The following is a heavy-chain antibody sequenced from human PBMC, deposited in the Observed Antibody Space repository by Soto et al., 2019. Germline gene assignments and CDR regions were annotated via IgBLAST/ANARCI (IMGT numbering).Heavy chain of an antibody. CDR1: GYTFTGYY. J-gene: IGHJ6*02. CDR2: INPNSGGT. D-gene: IGHD3-16*01. Sequence: QVQLVQSGAEVKKPGASVKVSRKASGYTFTGYYMHWVRQAPGQGLEWMGWINPNSGGTNYAQKFQGWVTMTRDTSISTAYMELSRLRSDDTAVYYCARDYDYVWGSHGMDVWGQGTTVTVSS. CDR3: ARDYDYVWGSHGMDV. V-gene: IGHV1-2*04.